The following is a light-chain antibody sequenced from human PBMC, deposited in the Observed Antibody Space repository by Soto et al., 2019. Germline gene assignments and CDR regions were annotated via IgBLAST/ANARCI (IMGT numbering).Light chain of an antibody. J-gene: IGKJ2*01. CDR1: QNIRTS. Sequence: DIQMTQSPSSLSASVGDRVTITCRASQNIRTSLNWYQQRLGKAPQLLIYAASSLQSGVSSRFSGSGSGTNFTLTVSSLQPEDFAIYYCQQSSFTGYTFGQGTKLDMK. CDR2: AAS. V-gene: IGKV1-39*01. CDR3: QQSSFTGYT.